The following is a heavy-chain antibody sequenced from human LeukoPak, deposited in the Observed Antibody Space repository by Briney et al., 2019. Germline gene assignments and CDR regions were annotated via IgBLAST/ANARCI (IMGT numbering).Heavy chain of an antibody. D-gene: IGHD1-1*01. CDR3: ARGPPRTGRERFFDY. J-gene: IGHJ4*02. V-gene: IGHV4-59*01. CDR2: IYYRGTT. CDR1: GGSTSDYY. Sequence: SETLSLTCTVSGGSTSDYYWNWIRQPPGKGLEWIGDIYYRGTTNYNPSLNSRVTISLDSSKNQFSLRLSSVPAADTAIYYCARGPPRTGRERFFDYWGQGTLVSVSS.